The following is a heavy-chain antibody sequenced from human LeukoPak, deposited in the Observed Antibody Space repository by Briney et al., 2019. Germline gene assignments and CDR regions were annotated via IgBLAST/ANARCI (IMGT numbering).Heavy chain of an antibody. Sequence: SETLSLTCTVSGDSISRYYWSWIRQPPGKGLEWIGYILYSGSTNYKSSLKSRVTISVDTSKNQFSLKLSSVTAADTAVYYCARTTEGGYSNGYFYYYYMDVWGKGTTVTISS. CDR3: ARTTEGGYSNGYFYYYYMDV. CDR2: ILYSGST. V-gene: IGHV4-59*01. D-gene: IGHD4-11*01. J-gene: IGHJ6*03. CDR1: GDSISRYY.